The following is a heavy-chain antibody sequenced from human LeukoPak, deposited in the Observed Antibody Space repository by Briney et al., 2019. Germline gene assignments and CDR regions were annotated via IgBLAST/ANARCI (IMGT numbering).Heavy chain of an antibody. CDR2: ISAYNGNT. V-gene: IGHV1-18*01. Sequence: GASVKVSCKASGYTFTSYGISWVRQALGQGLEWMGWISAYNGNTNYAQKLQGRVTMTTDTSTSTAYMELRSLRSDDTAVYYCARGFPGYSYGSVRFYAYWGQGTLVTVSS. CDR1: GYTFTSYG. CDR3: ARGFPGYSYGSVRFYAY. J-gene: IGHJ4*02. D-gene: IGHD5-18*01.